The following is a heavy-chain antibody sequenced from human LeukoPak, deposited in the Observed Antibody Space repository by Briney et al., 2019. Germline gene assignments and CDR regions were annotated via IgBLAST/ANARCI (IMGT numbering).Heavy chain of an antibody. CDR2: VFWNGVDK. V-gene: IGHV3-9*01. CDR1: GFIVNDHA. D-gene: IGHD3-16*02. CDR3: SKDISAGGLDV. J-gene: IGHJ6*02. Sequence: GGSLRLSCVASGFIVNDHAMHWVRLTPGKGLEWVAGVFWNGVDKGYADSVKGRFTIFRDNAKNSMYLQMNSLTIEDTALYYCSKDISAGGLDVWGPGTPVTVSS.